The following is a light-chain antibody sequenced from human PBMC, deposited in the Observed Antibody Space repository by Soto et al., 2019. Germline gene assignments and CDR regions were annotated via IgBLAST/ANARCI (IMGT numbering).Light chain of an antibody. J-gene: IGLJ2*01. CDR1: NIGSKS. V-gene: IGLV3-21*04. CDR3: QVWDSSSDRDVV. CDR2: YDS. Sequence: SELTQPPSVSVAPGKTARITCGGNNIGSKSVHWYQQKPGQAPVLVIYYDSDRPSGIPERFSGSNSGNTATLTISRVEAGDEADYYCQVWDSSSDRDVVFGGGTKLTVL.